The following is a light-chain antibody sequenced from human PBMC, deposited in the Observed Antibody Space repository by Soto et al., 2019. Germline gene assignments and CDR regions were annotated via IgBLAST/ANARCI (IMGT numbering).Light chain of an antibody. Sequence: EIVLTQSPGTLSVSPGERATLSCRASQSVSSSYLAWYQHKPGQAPRLLISGTSRRATGIPDRISGSGSGTDFTLTINRLEPEDFAAYYCQQYGKSLWTFGPGTKVEIK. V-gene: IGKV3-20*01. CDR3: QQYGKSLWT. CDR2: GTS. J-gene: IGKJ1*01. CDR1: QSVSSSY.